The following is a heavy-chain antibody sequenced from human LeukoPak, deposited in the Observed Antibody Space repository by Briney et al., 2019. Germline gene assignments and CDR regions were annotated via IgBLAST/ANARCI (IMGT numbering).Heavy chain of an antibody. D-gene: IGHD4-17*01. CDR2: IYTDGRT. J-gene: IGHJ4*02. V-gene: IGHV3-23*01. CDR3: ATRPSGDYPYFDY. CDR1: GFTFSSYA. Sequence: GGSLRLSCAASGFTFSSYAMSWVRQAPGKGLEWVSLIYTDGRTSHADSVKGRFTVSRDNSENTLLLQMNALRAEDTAVYYCATRPSGDYPYFDYWGQGALVTVAS.